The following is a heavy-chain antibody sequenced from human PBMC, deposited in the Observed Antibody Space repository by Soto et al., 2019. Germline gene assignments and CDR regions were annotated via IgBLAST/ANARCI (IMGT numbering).Heavy chain of an antibody. J-gene: IGHJ4*02. CDR2: ISYDGSNK. CDR1: GFTFSSYG. V-gene: IGHV3-30*03. D-gene: IGHD6-19*01. Sequence: QVQLVESGGGVVQPGRSLRLSCAASGFTFSSYGMHWVRQAPGKGLEWVAVISYDGSNKYYADSVKGRFTISRDNSKNTLYLQMNSLRAEDTAVYYCAMGIAVAGGNYWGQGTLVTVSS. CDR3: AMGIAVAGGNY.